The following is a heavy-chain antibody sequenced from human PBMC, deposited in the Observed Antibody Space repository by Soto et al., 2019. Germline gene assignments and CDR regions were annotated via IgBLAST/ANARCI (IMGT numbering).Heavy chain of an antibody. CDR1: GGTFSSYA. J-gene: IGHJ5*02. D-gene: IGHD2-15*01. V-gene: IGHV1-69*01. CDR2: IIPIFGTA. CDR3: ARDRFCSGGSCYSLGWFDP. Sequence: QVQLVQSGAEVKKPGSSVKVSCKASGGTFSSYAISWVRQAPGQGLEWMGGIIPIFGTANYAQKFQGRVTINADESTSTAYMELSSLRSEDTAVYYCARDRFCSGGSCYSLGWFDPWGQGTLVTVSS.